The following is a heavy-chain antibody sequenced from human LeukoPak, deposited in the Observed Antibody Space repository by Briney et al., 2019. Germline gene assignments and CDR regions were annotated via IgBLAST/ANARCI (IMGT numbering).Heavy chain of an antibody. V-gene: IGHV1-18*01. CDR2: ISAYNGNT. CDR3: ARTSPGGIYYYYYKDV. CDR1: VYTFTSYG. D-gene: IGHD2-2*01. J-gene: IGHJ6*03. Sequence: ASVKVSCKASVYTFTSYGISWVRQAPGQGLEWMGWISAYNGNTNYAQKLQGRVTMTTDTSTSTAYMELRSLKSDDTAVYYCARTSPGGIYYYYYKDVWGKGTTVTVSS.